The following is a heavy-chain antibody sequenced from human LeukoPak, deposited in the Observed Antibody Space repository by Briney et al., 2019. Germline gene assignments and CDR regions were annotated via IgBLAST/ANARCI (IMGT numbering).Heavy chain of an antibody. CDR3: ARHQYQLSALDY. J-gene: IGHJ4*02. Sequence: SQTLSLTCTVSGDSISSSNYYWSWIRQPAGKGLEWIGRMSTSGSTNYNPSLKSRVTISVDTSKSQFSLNLNSVTAADTAVYYCARHQYQLSALDYWGQGTLVTVSS. CDR2: MSTSGST. D-gene: IGHD2-2*01. V-gene: IGHV4-61*02. CDR1: GDSISSSNYY.